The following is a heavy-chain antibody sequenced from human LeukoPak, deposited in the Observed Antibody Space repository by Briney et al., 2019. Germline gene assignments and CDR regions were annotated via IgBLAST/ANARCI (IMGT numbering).Heavy chain of an antibody. CDR2: IIPILGVA. CDR1: GGTFSSYT. Sequence: SVKVSCKASGGTFSSYTISWVRQAPGQGLEWMGRIIPILGVANYAQKFQGRVAITADKSTSTAYMELSSLRSEDTAVYYCATRVDSSGYYLDYWGQGTLVTVSS. D-gene: IGHD3-22*01. V-gene: IGHV1-69*02. CDR3: ATRVDSSGYYLDY. J-gene: IGHJ4*02.